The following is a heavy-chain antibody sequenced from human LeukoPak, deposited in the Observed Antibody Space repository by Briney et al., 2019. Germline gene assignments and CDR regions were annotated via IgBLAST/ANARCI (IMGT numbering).Heavy chain of an antibody. J-gene: IGHJ4*02. D-gene: IGHD5-12*01. CDR2: IRSQAYGVTT. CDR1: GFTFGDYA. CDR3: TRVDMVDIVDDWSYYFDY. V-gene: IGHV3-49*04. Sequence: PGRSLRLSCTTSGFTFGDYAMSWVRQAPGKGLEWLGVIRSQAYGVTTQYAASVKGRLTISRDDSKSIAYLQMNSLKTEDTAVYYCTRVDMVDIVDDWSYYFDYWGQGTLVTVSS.